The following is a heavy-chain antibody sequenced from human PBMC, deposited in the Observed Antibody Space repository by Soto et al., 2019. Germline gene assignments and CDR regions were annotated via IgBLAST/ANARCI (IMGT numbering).Heavy chain of an antibody. D-gene: IGHD1-7*01. V-gene: IGHV1-18*01. CDR1: GYPFNNYI. Sequence: SVKVSCKASGYPFNNYIITWVRQAPGHGLEWMGWINGFHGDTKYAQKVQGRVTMTADTSTSTAYMELRSLRSDDTGVYYCAREMITGTVFDYWGQGTLVTVSS. CDR2: INGFHGDT. J-gene: IGHJ4*02. CDR3: AREMITGTVFDY.